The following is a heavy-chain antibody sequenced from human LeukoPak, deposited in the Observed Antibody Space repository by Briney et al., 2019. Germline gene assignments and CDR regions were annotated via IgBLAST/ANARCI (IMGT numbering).Heavy chain of an antibody. J-gene: IGHJ4*02. V-gene: IGHV3-48*01. CDR3: ARHYGSRNYHPY. Sequence: GGSLRLSCAVSGFTFSSYGMNWVHQAPGKGLEWVSYISSSSGTIYYADSVKGRFTISRDNAKNSLYLQMNSLRAEDTAVYYCARHYGSRNYHPYWGQGTLVTVSS. D-gene: IGHD3-10*01. CDR1: GFTFSSYG. CDR2: ISSSSGTI.